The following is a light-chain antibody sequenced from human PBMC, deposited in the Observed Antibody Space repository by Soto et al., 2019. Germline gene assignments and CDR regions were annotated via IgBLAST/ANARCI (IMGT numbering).Light chain of an antibody. V-gene: IGLV1-44*01. CDR1: SSKIGSNT. CDR3: AAWDDSLNGVV. J-gene: IGLJ2*01. CDR2: SNN. Sequence: QSVLTQPPSASGTPGQRVTISCSGSSSKIGSNTVNWYQQLPGTAPKLLIYSNNQRPSGVRDRFSGSKSGTSASLAISGLQSEDEADYYCAAWDDSLNGVVFGGGTKLTVL.